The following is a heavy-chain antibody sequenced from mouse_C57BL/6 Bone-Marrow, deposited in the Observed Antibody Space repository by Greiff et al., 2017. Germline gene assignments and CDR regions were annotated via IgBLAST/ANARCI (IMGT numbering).Heavy chain of an antibody. CDR1: GFTFSSYG. D-gene: IGHD5-1-1*01. CDR3: ARRKYMDY. Sequence: EVKLQESGGDLVKPGGSLKLSCAASGFTFSSYGMSWVRQTPDKRLEWVATISSGGSYTYYPDSVKGRFTISRDNAKNTLYLQMSSLKSEDTAMYYCARRKYMDYWGQGTSVTVSS. J-gene: IGHJ4*01. CDR2: ISSGGSYT. V-gene: IGHV5-6*02.